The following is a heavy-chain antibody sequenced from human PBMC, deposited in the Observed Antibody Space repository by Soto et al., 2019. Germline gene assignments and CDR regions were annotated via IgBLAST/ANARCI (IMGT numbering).Heavy chain of an antibody. J-gene: IGHJ4*02. D-gene: IGHD4-17*01. CDR1: GFTFTSSA. Sequence: SVKVSCKASGFTFTSSAVPWVRQARGQRLEWIGWIVVGSGNTNYAQKFQERVTITRDMSTSTAYMELSSLRSEDTAVYYCAAGIRYGDYVFDYWGQGTLVTVSS. V-gene: IGHV1-58*01. CDR3: AAGIRYGDYVFDY. CDR2: IVVGSGNT.